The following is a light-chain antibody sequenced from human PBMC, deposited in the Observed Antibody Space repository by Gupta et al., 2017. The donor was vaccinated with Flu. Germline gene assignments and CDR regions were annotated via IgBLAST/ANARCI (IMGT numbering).Light chain of an antibody. Sequence: DIVMSQSPLSLPVTPGEPASISCRSSQSLLHSNGYNCLDWYLQKPGQSPQLLIYLGSNRASGVPDRFSGSGSGTDFTLKISRVEAEDVGVYYCMQARQTPRTFGQGTKVEIK. CDR1: QSLLHSNGYNC. V-gene: IGKV2-28*01. CDR2: LGS. J-gene: IGKJ1*01. CDR3: MQARQTPRT.